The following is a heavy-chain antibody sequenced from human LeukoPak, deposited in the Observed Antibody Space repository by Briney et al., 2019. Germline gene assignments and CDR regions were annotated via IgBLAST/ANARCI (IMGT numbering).Heavy chain of an antibody. J-gene: IGHJ3*02. CDR2: IYYSGST. Sequence: PSETLSLTCTGSGGSMSSYYWSWIRQPPGKGLEWIGYIYYSGSTKYNPSLKSRVTISVDTSKNQFSLKLSSVTAADTAVYYCARLLGEWELRADAAFDIWGQGTMVTVSS. V-gene: IGHV4-59*08. CDR3: ARLLGEWELRADAAFDI. D-gene: IGHD1-26*01. CDR1: GGSMSSYY.